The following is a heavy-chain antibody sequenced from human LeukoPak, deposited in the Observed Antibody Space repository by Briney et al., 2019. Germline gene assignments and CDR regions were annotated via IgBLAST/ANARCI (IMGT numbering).Heavy chain of an antibody. J-gene: IGHJ6*03. V-gene: IGHV1-8*01. CDR3: ASSLGVRSSWYVNSYYYYYMDV. CDR1: GYTFTSYD. Sequence: ASVKVSCKASGYTFTSYDINWVRRATGQGLEWMGWMNPNSGNTGYAQKFQGRVTMTRNTSISTAYMELSSLRSEDTAVYYCASSLGVRSSWYVNSYYYYYMDVWGKGTTVTVSS. CDR2: MNPNSGNT. D-gene: IGHD6-13*01.